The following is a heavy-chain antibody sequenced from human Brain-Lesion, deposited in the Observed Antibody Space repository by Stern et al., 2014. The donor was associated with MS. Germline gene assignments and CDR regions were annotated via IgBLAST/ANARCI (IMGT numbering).Heavy chain of an antibody. V-gene: IGHV1-8*01. J-gene: IGHJ4*02. CDR2: MNPYSGNT. CDR3: ARAVRNQLLSEY. D-gene: IGHD2-2*01. CDR1: GYTFSSYE. Sequence: VQLVQSGAEVKKTGASVKVSCKASGYTFSSYEITWVRQASGHGLEWLGWMNPYSGNTGYAQKFKGRVSMTSDPSISTVYMELTSLTSDDTAVYFCARAVRNQLLSEYWGQGTLVTVSS.